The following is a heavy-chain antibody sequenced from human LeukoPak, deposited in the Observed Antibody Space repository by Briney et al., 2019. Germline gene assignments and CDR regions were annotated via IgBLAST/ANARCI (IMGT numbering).Heavy chain of an antibody. CDR2: IYYSGST. Sequence: SETLSLTGTVSGGSISSSSYYWGWIRQPPGKGLEWIGSIYYSGSTYYNPSLKSRVTISVDTSKNQFSLKLSSVTAADTAVYYCARRPRLIAAAGSFFDYWGQGTLVTVSS. CDR1: GGSISSSSYY. D-gene: IGHD6-13*01. V-gene: IGHV4-39*01. J-gene: IGHJ4*02. CDR3: ARRPRLIAAAGSFFDY.